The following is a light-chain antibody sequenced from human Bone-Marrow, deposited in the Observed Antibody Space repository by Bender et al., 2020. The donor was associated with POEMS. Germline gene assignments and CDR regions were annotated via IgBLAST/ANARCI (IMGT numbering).Light chain of an antibody. CDR3: ATWDDSLSGWV. V-gene: IGLV1-44*01. CDR2: SSH. CDR1: SSNIGAHA. Sequence: QSVLTQPPSASGTPGQRVTISCSGGSSNIGAHAVNWYQHLPGTAPKLLIYSSHRRPSEVPDRFSGSRSGTSASLAISGLQSEDEADYYCATWDDSLSGWVFGGGTTLTVL. J-gene: IGLJ3*02.